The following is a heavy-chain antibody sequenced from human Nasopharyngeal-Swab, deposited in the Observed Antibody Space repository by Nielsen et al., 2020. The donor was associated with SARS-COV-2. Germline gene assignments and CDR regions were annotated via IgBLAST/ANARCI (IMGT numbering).Heavy chain of an antibody. J-gene: IGHJ6*02. CDR3: ARDNIAAFYGMDV. D-gene: IGHD6-6*01. CDR1: GFTVSSNF. CDR2: IYSGGST. Sequence: GESLKISCAASGFTVSSNFMSWVRQAPGKGLEWVSLIYSGGSTYYADSVKGRFTVSRDNSKNTLYLQMNSLRAEDTAVYYCARDNIAAFYGMDVWGQGTTVTVSS. V-gene: IGHV3-53*01.